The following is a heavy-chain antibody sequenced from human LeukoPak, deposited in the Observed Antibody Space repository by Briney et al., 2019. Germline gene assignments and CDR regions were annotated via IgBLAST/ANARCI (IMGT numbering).Heavy chain of an antibody. J-gene: IGHJ4*02. Sequence: ASVKVSCKASGYDFTSVGITWVRRAPGQGLEWMGWISPYNGNTRYAQKFQGRVAMTTDTSTTTAYMELRGLRFNDTAVYYCARVASVDGDVDYWGQGTPVTVSS. CDR3: ARVASVDGDVDY. D-gene: IGHD4-17*01. CDR1: GYDFTSVG. V-gene: IGHV1-18*01. CDR2: ISPYNGNT.